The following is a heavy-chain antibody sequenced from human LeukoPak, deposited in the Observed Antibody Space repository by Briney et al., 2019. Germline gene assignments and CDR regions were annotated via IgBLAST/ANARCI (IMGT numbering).Heavy chain of an antibody. CDR2: ISGSGGST. D-gene: IGHD2-21*01. CDR3: AKAYVVVIAFDAFDI. Sequence: GGSLRFSCAASGFTFSSYAMSWVRQAPGKGLEWVSAISGSGGSTYYADSVKGRFTISRDNPKNTLYLQMNSLRAEDTAVYYCAKAYVVVIAFDAFDIWGQGTMVTVSS. V-gene: IGHV3-23*01. J-gene: IGHJ3*02. CDR1: GFTFSSYA.